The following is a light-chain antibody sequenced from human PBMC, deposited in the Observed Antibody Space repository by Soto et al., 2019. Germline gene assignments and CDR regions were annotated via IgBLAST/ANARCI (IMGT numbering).Light chain of an antibody. Sequence: EIVLTQSPGTLSLSPGERATLSCRASRSVSSSYLAWYHQKPGQAPRLLIYGASSRATGIPYGFSGSGSGTDFTLTISRLEPEDFAVYYCQHYGSSPTFGGGTKLEIK. CDR3: QHYGSSPT. CDR1: RSVSSSY. J-gene: IGKJ4*01. V-gene: IGKV3-20*01. CDR2: GAS.